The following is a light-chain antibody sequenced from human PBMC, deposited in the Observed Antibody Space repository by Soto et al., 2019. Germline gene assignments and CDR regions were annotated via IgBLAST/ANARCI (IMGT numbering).Light chain of an antibody. CDR2: LNSDGSH. Sequence: QLVLTQSPSASASLGASVKLTCTLSSGHSSYAIAWHQQQPEKGPRYLMKLNSDGSHSKGDGIPDRFSGSSSGAERYLIISSHQSEDEADYYCQTCGTAIHVFGPGTKLTVL. J-gene: IGLJ1*01. CDR1: SGHSSYA. V-gene: IGLV4-69*01. CDR3: QTCGTAIHV.